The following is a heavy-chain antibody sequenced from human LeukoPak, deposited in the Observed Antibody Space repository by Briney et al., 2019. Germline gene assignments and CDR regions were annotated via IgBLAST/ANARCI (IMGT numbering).Heavy chain of an antibody. CDR2: ISAYNGNT. J-gene: IGHJ5*02. Sequence: ASVKVSCKASGYTFTSYGISWVRQAPGQGLEWMGWISAYNGNTNYAQKLQGRVTMTTDTSTSTAYMELRSLRSDDTAVYYCARDDQYCSSTSCYGNWFDPWGQGTLVTVSS. CDR1: GYTFTSYG. V-gene: IGHV1-18*01. D-gene: IGHD2-2*01. CDR3: ARDDQYCSSTSCYGNWFDP.